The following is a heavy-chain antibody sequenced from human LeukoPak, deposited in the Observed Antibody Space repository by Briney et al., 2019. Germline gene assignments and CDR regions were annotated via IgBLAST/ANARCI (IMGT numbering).Heavy chain of an antibody. CDR1: GFPFSDFW. CDR2: ISGSGGST. CDR3: AKYDQLPWGGAFDI. V-gene: IGHV3-23*01. D-gene: IGHD2-2*01. Sequence: AGGSLRLSCAASGFPFSDFWMTWVRQAPGKGLEWVSAISGSGGSTYYADSVKGRFTISRDNSKNTLYLQMNSLRAEDTAVYYCAKYDQLPWGGAFDIWGQGTMVTVSS. J-gene: IGHJ3*02.